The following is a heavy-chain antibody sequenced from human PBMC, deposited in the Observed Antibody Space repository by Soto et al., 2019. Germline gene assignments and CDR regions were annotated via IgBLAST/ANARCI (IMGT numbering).Heavy chain of an antibody. CDR1: GDSISSYY. D-gene: IGHD6-6*01. Sequence: SETLSLTCTVSGDSISSYYWSWIRQPPGKGLEWIVYIYYSGSTDYNPSLKSRVTISVDTSKNQFSLKLSSVTAADTAVYYCAREVAGRYDYWGQGTLVTVSS. J-gene: IGHJ4*02. CDR3: AREVAGRYDY. V-gene: IGHV4-59*01. CDR2: IYYSGST.